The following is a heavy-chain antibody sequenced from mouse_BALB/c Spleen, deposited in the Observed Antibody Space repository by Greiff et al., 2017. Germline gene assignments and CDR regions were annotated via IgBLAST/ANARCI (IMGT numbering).Heavy chain of an antibody. CDR3: ARGDTTVVNQFAY. CDR2: ISSGSSTI. CDR1: GFTFSSFG. D-gene: IGHD1-1*01. V-gene: IGHV5-17*02. J-gene: IGHJ3*01. Sequence: EVKLMESGGGLVQPGGSRKLSCAASGFTFSSFGMHWVRQAPEKGLEWVAYISSGSSTIYYADTVKGRFTISRDNPKNTLFLQMTSLRSEDTAMYYCARGDTTVVNQFAYWGQGTLVTVSA.